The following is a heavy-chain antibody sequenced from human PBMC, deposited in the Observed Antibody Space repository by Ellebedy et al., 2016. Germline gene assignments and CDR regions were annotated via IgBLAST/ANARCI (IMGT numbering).Heavy chain of an antibody. CDR1: GGSVSSGSYY. CDR3: ARRLAGYTSAEIDS. D-gene: IGHD6-13*01. V-gene: IGHV4-61*01. J-gene: IGHJ4*02. Sequence: SETLSLTCTVSGGSVSSGSYYWSWIRQPPGKGLEWIGYIYYSGSTNYNPSLKSRVTISVDTSKNQFSLKLSSVTAADTAVYYCARRLAGYTSAEIDSWGQGTLLTVSS. CDR2: IYYSGST.